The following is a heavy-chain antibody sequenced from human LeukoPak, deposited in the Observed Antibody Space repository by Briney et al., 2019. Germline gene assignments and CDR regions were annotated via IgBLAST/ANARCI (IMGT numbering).Heavy chain of an antibody. Sequence: PSETLSLTCTVSGGSISSYYWSWIRQPPGKGLEWIGYIYYSGSTNYNPSLKSRVTISVDTSKNQFSLKLSSVTAADTAVYYCARVSAYGDHFFFDFWGQGSLLSVSS. D-gene: IGHD4-17*01. CDR1: GGSISSYY. J-gene: IGHJ4*02. V-gene: IGHV4-59*08. CDR2: IYYSGST. CDR3: ARVSAYGDHFFFDF.